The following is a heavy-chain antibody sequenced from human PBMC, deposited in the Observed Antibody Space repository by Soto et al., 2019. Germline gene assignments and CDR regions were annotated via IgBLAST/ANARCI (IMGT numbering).Heavy chain of an antibody. J-gene: IGHJ6*02. CDR2: ISYDGSIK. V-gene: IGHV3-30-3*01. CDR1: GFTFSSYA. D-gene: IGHD1-26*01. CDR3: ASSGRGGYYGMDV. Sequence: QVQLVESGGGVVQPGRSLRLSCAASGFTFSSYAMHWVRQAPGKGLEWVAVISYDGSIKYYADSVKGRFTISRDNSKNTLYLQMNSLRAEDTAVYYCASSGRGGYYGMDVWGQGTTVTVSS.